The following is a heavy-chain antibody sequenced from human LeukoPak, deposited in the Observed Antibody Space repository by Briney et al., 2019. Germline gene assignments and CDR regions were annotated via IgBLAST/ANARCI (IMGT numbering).Heavy chain of an antibody. D-gene: IGHD4-17*01. V-gene: IGHV4-59*01. CDR2: IYYSGST. CDR3: ARHYGDYEDDAFDI. J-gene: IGHJ3*02. Sequence: SETLSLTCTVSGGSISSYYWSWIRQPPGKGLEWIGYIYYSGSTNYNPSLKSRVTISVNTSKNQFSLKLSSVTAAATAVYYCARHYGDYEDDAFDIWGQGTMVTVSS. CDR1: GGSISSYY.